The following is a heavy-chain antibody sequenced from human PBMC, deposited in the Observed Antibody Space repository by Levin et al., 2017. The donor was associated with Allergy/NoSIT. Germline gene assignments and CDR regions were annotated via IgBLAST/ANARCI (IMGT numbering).Heavy chain of an antibody. CDR3: ARDWTEYSYGYSSDAFDI. Sequence: GESLKISCAASGFTFSDYYMSWIRQAPGKGLEWVSYISSSGSTIYYADSVKGRFTISRDNAKNSLYLQMNSLRAEDTAVYYCARDWTEYSYGYSSDAFDIWGQGTMVTVSS. J-gene: IGHJ3*02. CDR2: ISSSGSTI. V-gene: IGHV3-11*01. CDR1: GFTFSDYY. D-gene: IGHD5-18*01.